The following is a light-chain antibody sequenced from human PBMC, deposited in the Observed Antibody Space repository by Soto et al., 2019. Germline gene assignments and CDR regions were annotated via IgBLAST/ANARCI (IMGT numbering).Light chain of an antibody. CDR3: QQYVNSPLT. Sequence: EIVLTQSPGTLSLSPGEIATLSCRASQSVSSSYLAWYQQKPGQAPRLLIYGASSRATGIPDRFSGSGSGTDFTLTISRLEPEDFAVYYCQQYVNSPLTFGPGTKVDIK. CDR2: GAS. CDR1: QSVSSSY. J-gene: IGKJ3*01. V-gene: IGKV3-20*01.